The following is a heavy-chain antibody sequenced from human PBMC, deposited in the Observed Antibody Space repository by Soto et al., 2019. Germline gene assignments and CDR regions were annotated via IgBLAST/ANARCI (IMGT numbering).Heavy chain of an antibody. CDR3: ARAYSTNWYYFDY. Sequence: LRLSCAASGFTFSDYAMHWVRQAPGKGLEWVAVISYDGNNKYYAASVKGRFSISRDDSKNTLYLQMNSLRAEDTAVYYCARAYSTNWYYFDYWGQGTLVTVSS. D-gene: IGHD2-2*01. CDR2: ISYDGNNK. J-gene: IGHJ4*02. CDR1: GFTFSDYA. V-gene: IGHV3-30-3*01.